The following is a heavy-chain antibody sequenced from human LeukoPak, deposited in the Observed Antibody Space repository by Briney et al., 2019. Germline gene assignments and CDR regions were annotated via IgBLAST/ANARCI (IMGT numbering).Heavy chain of an antibody. CDR1: GGSISSYY. CDR2: IYYSGST. J-gene: IGHJ4*02. CDR3: ARGEVTIFGVVTPFDY. D-gene: IGHD3-3*01. Sequence: KSSETLSLTCTVSGGSISSYYWSWIRQPPGKGLEWIGYIYYSGSTNYNPSLKSRVTISVDTSKNQFSLKLSSVTAADTAVYYCARGEVTIFGVVTPFDYWGQGTLVTVSS. V-gene: IGHV4-59*08.